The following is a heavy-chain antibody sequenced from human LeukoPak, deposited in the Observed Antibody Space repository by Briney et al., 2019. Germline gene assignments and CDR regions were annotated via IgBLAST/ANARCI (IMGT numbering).Heavy chain of an antibody. J-gene: IGHJ4*02. V-gene: IGHV3-30*09. D-gene: IGHD4-11*01. CDR3: ARSPSIVNTAFDY. CDR1: GFTFSSYA. CDR2: ISYDGSNK. Sequence: PGRSLRLSCAASGFTFSSYAMHWVRQAPGKGLEWVAVISYDGSNKYYADSVKGRFAISRDNSKNTLYLQMNSLRAEDTAMYYCARSPSIVNTAFDYCGQGTLVTASS.